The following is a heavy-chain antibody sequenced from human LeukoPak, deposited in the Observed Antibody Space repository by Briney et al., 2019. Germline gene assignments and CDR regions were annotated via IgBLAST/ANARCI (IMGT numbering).Heavy chain of an antibody. CDR1: GFTFSNAW. CDR2: IKSKTDGGTT. V-gene: IGHV3-15*01. J-gene: IGHJ4*02. D-gene: IGHD5-18*01. CDR3: TTVDTAMVEFFDY. Sequence: GGSLRLSCAASGFTFSNAWMSWVRQAPGKGLEWVGRIKSKTDGGTTDYAAPVKGRFTISRDDSKNTLYLQMNSLKTEDTAVYYCTTVDTAMVEFFDYWGQGTLVTVSS.